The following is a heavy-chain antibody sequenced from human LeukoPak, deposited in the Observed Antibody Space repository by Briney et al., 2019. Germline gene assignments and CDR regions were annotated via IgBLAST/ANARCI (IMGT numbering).Heavy chain of an antibody. Sequence: PGGSLRLSCAASEFTFSSYAMSWVRQAPGKGLEWVSTMSGSGGTTYYADSVKGRFTISRDNSKNTLYLQMNSLRAEDTAIYYCAKNYVTIYADYSWYFDLWGRGTLVTVSS. CDR1: EFTFSSYA. V-gene: IGHV3-23*01. CDR3: AKNYVTIYADYSWYFDL. D-gene: IGHD3-16*01. CDR2: MSGSGGTT. J-gene: IGHJ2*01.